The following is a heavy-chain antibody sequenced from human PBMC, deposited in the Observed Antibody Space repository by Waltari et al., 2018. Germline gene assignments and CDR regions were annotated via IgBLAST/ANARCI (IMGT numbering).Heavy chain of an antibody. CDR3: AKSLKPDRLRFGMDV. D-gene: IGHD6-6*01. Sequence: EVQLLESGGTLLQPGGSLRLSCAVSGFSFTTYAMSWVRQAPGKGLEGIAGINVSGSHTYYADSVKGRFTISRDNYKNTLDLQMNSLRAEDTAVYYCAKSLKPDRLRFGMDVWGQGTAVTVSS. CDR1: GFSFTTYA. J-gene: IGHJ6*02. V-gene: IGHV3-23*01. CDR2: INVSGSHT.